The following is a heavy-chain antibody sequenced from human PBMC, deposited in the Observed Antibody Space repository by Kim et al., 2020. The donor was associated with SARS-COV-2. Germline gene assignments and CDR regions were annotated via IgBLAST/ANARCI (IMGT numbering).Heavy chain of an antibody. V-gene: IGHV1-69*13. CDR1: GGTFSSYA. J-gene: IGHJ6*02. D-gene: IGHD6-19*01. CDR3: ARVGYSAPIAVADLGDYYYCFGIDV. CDR2: IIPIFGTA. Sequence: SVKVSCKASGGTFSSYAISWVRQAPGQGLEWMGGIIPIFGTANYAQKFQGRVTITADESTSTAYMELSSLRSEDTAVYYCARVGYSAPIAVADLGDYYYCFGIDVWGPGTTVTGSS.